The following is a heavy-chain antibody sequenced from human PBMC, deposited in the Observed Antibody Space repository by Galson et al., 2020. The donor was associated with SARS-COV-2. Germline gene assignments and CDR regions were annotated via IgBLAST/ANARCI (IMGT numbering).Heavy chain of an antibody. CDR1: DGSMRSSSYY. D-gene: IGHD3-10*01. CDR3: ARRRAGFGSGTYYKRGAFDI. CDR2: IYHSGST. Sequence: ASETLSLTCTVSDGSMRSSSYYWGWIRQPPGKGLEWIGSIYHSGSTYYNSSLESRVTISLDTSKNQFSLKLNSVTAADTAVYYCARRRAGFGSGTYYKRGAFDIWGPGTMVTVSS. J-gene: IGHJ3*02. V-gene: IGHV4-39*07.